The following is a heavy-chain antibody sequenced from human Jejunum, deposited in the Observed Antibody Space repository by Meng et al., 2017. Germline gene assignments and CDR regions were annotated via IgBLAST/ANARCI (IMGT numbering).Heavy chain of an antibody. J-gene: IGHJ4*02. CDR3: ARAGYTHVGTAVVVDAINLNY. CDR2: ISGSSLSGSI. V-gene: IGHV3-21*01. CDR1: GVTFSTYS. D-gene: IGHD2-21*01. Sequence: GESLKISCAASGVTFSTYSMNWVRQAPGKGLEWVASISGSSLSGSIYYADSVKGRFTISRDKAKNSLYLQMNSLRAEDTAVYYCARAGYTHVGTAVVVDAINLNYWGQGTQVT.